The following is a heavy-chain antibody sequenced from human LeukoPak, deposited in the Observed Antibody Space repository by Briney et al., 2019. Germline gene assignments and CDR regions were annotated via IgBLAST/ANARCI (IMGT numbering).Heavy chain of an antibody. CDR3: ARSQAGTADAFGI. CDR2: IYYSGST. V-gene: IGHV4-39*06. CDR1: GGSISSSSYY. D-gene: IGHD1-1*01. Sequence: SETLSLTCTASGGSISSSSYYWGWIRQPPGKGLEWIGSIYYSGSTYYNPSLKSRVTISVDTSKNQFPLKLSSVTAADTAVYYCARSQAGTADAFGIWGQGTMVTVSS. J-gene: IGHJ3*02.